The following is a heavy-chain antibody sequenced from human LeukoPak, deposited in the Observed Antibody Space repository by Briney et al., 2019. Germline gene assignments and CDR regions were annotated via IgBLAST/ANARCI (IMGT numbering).Heavy chain of an antibody. CDR3: ARDAGDQDAFDI. J-gene: IGHJ3*02. Sequence: SETLSLTCAVYGGSFSGYYWSWIRQPPGKGLEWIGEINHSGSTNYNPSLKSRVTISVDTSNNQFSLKLSSVTAADTAVYYCARDAGDQDAFDIWGQGTMVTVSS. CDR1: GGSFSGYY. V-gene: IGHV4-34*01. D-gene: IGHD4-17*01. CDR2: INHSGST.